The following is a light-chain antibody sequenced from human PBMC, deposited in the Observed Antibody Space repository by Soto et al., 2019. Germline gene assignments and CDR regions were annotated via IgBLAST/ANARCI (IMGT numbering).Light chain of an antibody. CDR1: NSDIGGYNC. V-gene: IGLV2-8*01. J-gene: IGLJ1*01. CDR2: EFV. Sequence: HCVLTQPPSASGSPGQSVTISCTGTNSDIGGYNCVSWFQQRPGKAPELMIYEFVKLPSWVPSRFSGSNAVNTASLTFSGLQAEDEADYYCGSYAGSNNSVFGTGPKAT. CDR3: GSYAGSNNSV.